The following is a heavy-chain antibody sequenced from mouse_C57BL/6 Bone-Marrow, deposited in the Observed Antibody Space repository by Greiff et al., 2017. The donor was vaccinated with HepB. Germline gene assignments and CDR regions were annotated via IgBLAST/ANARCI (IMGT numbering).Heavy chain of an antibody. CDR2: IDPSDSET. V-gene: IGHV1-52*01. CDR1: GYTFTSYW. Sequence: VQLQQPGAELVRPGSSVKLSCKASGYTFTSYWMHWVQQRPTQGLEWIGNIDPSDSETHYNQKFKDKATLTVDKSSSTAYMQLSSLTSEDSAVYYCARGGVTTTGFAYWGQGTLVTVSA. J-gene: IGHJ3*01. CDR3: ARGGVTTTGFAY. D-gene: IGHD2-2*01.